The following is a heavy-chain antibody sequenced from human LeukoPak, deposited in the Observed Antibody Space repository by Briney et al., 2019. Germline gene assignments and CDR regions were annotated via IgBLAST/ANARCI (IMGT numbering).Heavy chain of an antibody. D-gene: IGHD1-26*01. J-gene: IGHJ4*02. CDR2: IGASGGST. CDR1: GFTFSSYA. Sequence: GGSLRLSCATSGFTFSSYAMSWVRQAPGKGLEWVSGIGASGGSTYYADSVKGRFTISRDNSKNTLYLQMSSLRADDTAMYYCAKLIVGARSLFDFRGQGILVTVSS. V-gene: IGHV3-23*01. CDR3: AKLIVGARSLFDF.